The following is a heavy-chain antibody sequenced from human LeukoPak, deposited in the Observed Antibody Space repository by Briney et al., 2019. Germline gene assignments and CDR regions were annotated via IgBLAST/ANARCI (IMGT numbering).Heavy chain of an antibody. D-gene: IGHD3-16*02. CDR1: GYSFTSYY. CDR2: INCSGGST. CDR3: ARVGPDYDYVWGSYLNYFDY. J-gene: IGHJ4*02. Sequence: GASVKVSCKASGYSFTSYYMHWVRQAPGQGLEWMGIINCSGGSTSNAEKFQGRVTMTRDTSTTTVYMELSSLRSEDTAVYYCARVGPDYDYVWGSYLNYFDYWGQGTLVTVSS. V-gene: IGHV1-46*01.